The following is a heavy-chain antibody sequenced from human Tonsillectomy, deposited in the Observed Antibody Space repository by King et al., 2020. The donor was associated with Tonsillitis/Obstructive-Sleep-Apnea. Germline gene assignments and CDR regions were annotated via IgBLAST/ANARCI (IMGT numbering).Heavy chain of an antibody. J-gene: IGHJ4*02. D-gene: IGHD1-1*01. Sequence: VQLVESGGGLVQPGGSLRLSCAASGFTISSRAVSWVRQAPGKGLDWVSSITNNAGKTYYADSVMGRFTISRDESKNTLYLQMNSLRVEDTAVYYCAKENESSGWPTFDSGGQGSLVTVSS. V-gene: IGHV3-23*04. CDR1: GFTISSRA. CDR2: ITNNAGKT. CDR3: AKENESSGWPTFDS.